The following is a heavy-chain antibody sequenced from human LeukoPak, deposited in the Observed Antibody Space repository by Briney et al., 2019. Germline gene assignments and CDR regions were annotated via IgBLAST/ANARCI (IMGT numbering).Heavy chain of an antibody. Sequence: GGSLRLSCAVSGFAVSSKYMTWVRQAPGKGMEWVSVIYSDGSTFYADSVKGRFTISRDNSKNTVYLQMNSLRAEDTAVYWCVKNGALAVDYFHHWGPGTLVTVSS. CDR1: GFAVSSKY. CDR3: VKNGALAVDYFHH. V-gene: IGHV3-53*01. D-gene: IGHD6-19*01. J-gene: IGHJ1*01. CDR2: IYSDGST.